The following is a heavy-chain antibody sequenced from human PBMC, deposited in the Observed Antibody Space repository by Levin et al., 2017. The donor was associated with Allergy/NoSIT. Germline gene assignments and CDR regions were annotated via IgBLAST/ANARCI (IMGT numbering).Heavy chain of an antibody. D-gene: IGHD4-23*01. V-gene: IGHV3-33*01. J-gene: IGHJ3*02. CDR1: GFTFSNYG. CDR2: IWYDGSNE. Sequence: GGSLRLSCAASGFTFSNYGMHWVRQAPGKGLEWVAVIWYDGSNEYYADSVKGRFTIFRDNSKNMLYLQMNSLRAEDTAVYYCASLPVVGSDIAFDIWGQGTMVTVSA. CDR3: ASLPVVGSDIAFDI.